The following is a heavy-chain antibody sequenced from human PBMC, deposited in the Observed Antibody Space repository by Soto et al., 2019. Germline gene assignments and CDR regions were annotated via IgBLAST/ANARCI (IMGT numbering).Heavy chain of an antibody. J-gene: IGHJ6*02. V-gene: IGHV5-51*01. D-gene: IGHD3-10*01. CDR3: ARSGITMVRGVNYGMDV. CDR2: IYPGDSDT. CDR1: GYSFTSYW. Sequence: GESLKISCKGSGYSFTSYWIGWVRQMPGKGLEWMGIIYPGDSDTRYSPSFQGQVTISADKSISTAYLQWSSLKASDTAMYYCARSGITMVRGVNYGMDVWGQGTTVTVSS.